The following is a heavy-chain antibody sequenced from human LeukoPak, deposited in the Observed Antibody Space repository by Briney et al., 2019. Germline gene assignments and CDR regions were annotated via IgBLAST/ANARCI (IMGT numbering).Heavy chain of an antibody. J-gene: IGHJ4*02. CDR1: VGTFSSYA. Sequence: ASVKVSCKASVGTFSSYAISWVRQAPGQGLEWMGGIIPIFGTANYAQKFQGRVTITADKSTSTAYMEQSSLRSEDTAVYYCARDVGYYDYVWGSYRYTLPDYWGQGTLVSVSS. V-gene: IGHV1-69*06. CDR2: IIPIFGTA. D-gene: IGHD3-16*02. CDR3: ARDVGYYDYVWGSYRYTLPDY.